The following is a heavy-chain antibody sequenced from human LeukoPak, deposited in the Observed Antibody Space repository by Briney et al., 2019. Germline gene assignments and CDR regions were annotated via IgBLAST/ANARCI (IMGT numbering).Heavy chain of an antibody. J-gene: IGHJ4*02. CDR3: ARGIAVAAYYFDY. CDR1: GGSISNGDHY. D-gene: IGHD6-19*01. Sequence: SETLSLTCTVSGGSISNGDHYWSWIRQHPGKGLEWIGYIYYSGSTYYNPSLKSRVTISVDTSKNQFSLKLSSVTAADTAVYYCARGIAVAAYYFDYWGQGTLVTVSS. CDR2: IYYSGST. V-gene: IGHV4-31*03.